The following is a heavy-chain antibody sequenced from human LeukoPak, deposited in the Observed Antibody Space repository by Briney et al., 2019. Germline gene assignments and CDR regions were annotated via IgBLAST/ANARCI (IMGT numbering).Heavy chain of an antibody. CDR1: GGSTSSGGYY. J-gene: IGHJ4*02. D-gene: IGHD2-15*01. V-gene: IGHV4-31*03. CDR3: ARGLQISRSGGSYASDY. CDR2: IYYSGST. Sequence: KPSETLSLTCTVSGGSTSSGGYYWSWIRQHPGKGLEWIGYIYYSGSTYYNPSLKSRVTISVDTSKNQFSLKLSSVTAADTAVYYCARGLQISRSGGSYASDYWGQGTLVTVSS.